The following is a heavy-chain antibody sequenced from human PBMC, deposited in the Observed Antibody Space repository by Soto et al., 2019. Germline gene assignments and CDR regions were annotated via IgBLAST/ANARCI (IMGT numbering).Heavy chain of an antibody. CDR3: ARLSGSSGWNDAFDI. V-gene: IGHV5-10-1*01. D-gene: IGHD6-19*01. J-gene: IGHJ3*02. CDR2: IDPSDSYT. CDR1: GYSFTSSW. Sequence: SCKGSGYSFTSSWISLVRQMPGKGLEWMGRIDPSDSYTNYSPSFQGHVTISADKSISTAYLQWSSLKASDTAMYYCARLSGSSGWNDAFDIWGQGTMVTVSS.